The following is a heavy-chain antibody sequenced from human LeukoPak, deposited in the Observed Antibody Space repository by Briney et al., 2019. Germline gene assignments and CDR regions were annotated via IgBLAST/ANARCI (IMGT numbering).Heavy chain of an antibody. D-gene: IGHD6-19*01. J-gene: IGHJ4*02. V-gene: IGHV3-7*01. CDR3: ARQRGSGCLDY. CDR1: RFTLSNYW. CDR2: IKQDGSET. Sequence: GGSLRLSCAASRFTLSNYWMSWVRQAPGKGLQWVANIKQDGSETYYVDSVKGRFTISRDNAKNSLSLQMNSLRAEDTAVYYCARQRGSGCLDYWGQGTLVTVSS.